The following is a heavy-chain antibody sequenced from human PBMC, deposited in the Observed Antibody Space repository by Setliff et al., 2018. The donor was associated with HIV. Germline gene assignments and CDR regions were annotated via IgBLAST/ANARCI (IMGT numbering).Heavy chain of an antibody. CDR1: GASFSGYY. V-gene: IGHV4-34*01. D-gene: IGHD2-15*01. CDR2: INHSGIT. J-gene: IGHJ3*02. CDR3: GRVAGYCAPSRCYGYNAFDI. Sequence: SETLSLTCAVYGASFSGYYWAWIRQSPGTGLEWIGEINHSGITNYNPTLKSRVTISTDTSKDQFSLNLSTVTAADTAVYYCGRVAGYCAPSRCYGYNAFDIWGPGTMVTVSS.